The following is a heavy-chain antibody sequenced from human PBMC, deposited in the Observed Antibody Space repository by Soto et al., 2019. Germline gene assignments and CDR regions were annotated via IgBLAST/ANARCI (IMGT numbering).Heavy chain of an antibody. CDR1: GGSIGSYH. CDR3: ARDTVLTGMFDL. V-gene: IGHV4-59*01. D-gene: IGHD4-17*01. J-gene: IGHJ5*02. CDR2: VYYTGTT. Sequence: PSETLSLTCTVSGGSIGSYHWSWVRQPPGKGLEWIASVYYTGTTNYNPSLGSRVTISIDAPENQISLKLTSVTAADTAFYYCARDTVLTGMFDLWGQGTLVTVLL.